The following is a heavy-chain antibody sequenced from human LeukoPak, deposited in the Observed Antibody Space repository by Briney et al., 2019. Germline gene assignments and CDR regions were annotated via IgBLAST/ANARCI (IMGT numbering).Heavy chain of an antibody. D-gene: IGHD3-9*01. V-gene: IGHV4-31*03. Sequence: SETLSLTCTVSGGSISSGGYYWSWIRQHPGKGLEWIGYIYYSGSTYYNPSLKSRVTISVDTSKNQFSLKLSPVTAADTAVYYCARIVAGYDILTGYYPYYFDYWGQGTLVTVSS. J-gene: IGHJ4*02. CDR1: GGSISSGGYY. CDR2: IYYSGST. CDR3: ARIVAGYDILTGYYPYYFDY.